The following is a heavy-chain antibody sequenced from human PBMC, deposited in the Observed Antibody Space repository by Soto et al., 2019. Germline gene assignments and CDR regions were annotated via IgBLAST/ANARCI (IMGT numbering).Heavy chain of an antibody. Sequence: GASVKVSCKASGYTFTGYYMHWVRQAPGQGLEWMGWINPNSGGTNYAQKFQGWVTMTRDTSISTAYMELSRLRSDDTAVYYCARRESGSYYPSYYFDYWGQGTLVTVAS. CDR1: GYTFTGYY. CDR2: INPNSGGT. D-gene: IGHD3-10*01. V-gene: IGHV1-2*04. J-gene: IGHJ4*02. CDR3: ARRESGSYYPSYYFDY.